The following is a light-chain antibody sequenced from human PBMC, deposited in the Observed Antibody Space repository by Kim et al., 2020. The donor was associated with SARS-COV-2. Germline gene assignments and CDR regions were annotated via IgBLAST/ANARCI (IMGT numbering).Light chain of an antibody. CDR1: ESKSAW. Sequence: SVGDKVTITCRGSESKSAWLGWYKQKQGKAPKLLINDGSSLKSGVPSRFSGSGSGTEFTLTISSLQPDEFATYYCQQYESYSNTFGQGTKLEI. V-gene: IGKV1-5*01. J-gene: IGKJ2*01. CDR2: DGS. CDR3: QQYESYSNT.